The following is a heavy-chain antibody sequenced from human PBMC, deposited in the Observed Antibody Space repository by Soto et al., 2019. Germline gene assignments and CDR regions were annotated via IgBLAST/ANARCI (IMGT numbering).Heavy chain of an antibody. V-gene: IGHV3-23*01. J-gene: IGHJ4*02. CDR2: ISGSGGST. CDR1: GFTFSSYA. Sequence: EVQLLESGGGLVQPGGSLRLSCAASGFTFSSYAMSWVRQAPGKGLEWVSAISGSGGSTYYADSVKGRFTISRDNSKNTLYLQMNSLRAEDTAVYYCAKVSSGFLGRELPPYFDYWGQGTLVTVSS. CDR3: AKVSSGFLGRELPPYFDY. D-gene: IGHD1-26*01.